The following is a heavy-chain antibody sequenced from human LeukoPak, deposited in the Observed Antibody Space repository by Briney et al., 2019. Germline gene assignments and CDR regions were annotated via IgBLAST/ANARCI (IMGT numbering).Heavy chain of an antibody. CDR3: ARSRHCSSTSCYPKRYYYYYGMDV. D-gene: IGHD2-2*01. CDR2: INHSGST. J-gene: IGHJ6*02. CDR1: GGSFSGYY. V-gene: IGHV4-34*01. Sequence: PSETLSLTCAVYGGSFSGYYWSWIRQPPGKGLEWIGEINHSGSTNYNPSLKSRVTISVDTSKNQFSLKLSSVTAADTAVYYCARSRHCSSTSCYPKRYYYYYGMDVWGQGTTVTVSS.